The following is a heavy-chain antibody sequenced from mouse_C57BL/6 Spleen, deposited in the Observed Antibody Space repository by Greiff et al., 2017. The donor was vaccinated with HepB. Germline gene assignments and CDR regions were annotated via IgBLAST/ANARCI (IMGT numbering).Heavy chain of an antibody. D-gene: IGHD4-1*01. CDR2: IYPGDGDT. J-gene: IGHJ4*01. V-gene: IGHV1-82*01. Sequence: QLQQSGPELVKPGASVKISCKASGYAFSSSWMNWVKQRPGKGLEWIGRIYPGDGDTNYNGKFKGKATLTADKSSSTAYMQLSSLTSEDSAVYFCARPGTGAMDYWGQGTSVTVSS. CDR1: GYAFSSSW. CDR3: ARPGTGAMDY.